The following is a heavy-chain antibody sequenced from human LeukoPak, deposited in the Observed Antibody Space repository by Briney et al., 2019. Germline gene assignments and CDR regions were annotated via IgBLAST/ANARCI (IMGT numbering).Heavy chain of an antibody. D-gene: IGHD4-17*01. CDR2: ISSSSSYI. CDR1: GFTFSSYS. V-gene: IGHV3-21*01. J-gene: IGHJ4*02. Sequence: GGSLRLSCAASGFTFSSYSMNWVRQAPGKGLEWVSSISSSSSYIYYADSVKGRFTISRDNAKNSLYLQMNSLRAEDTAVYYCARDLPRTVTIDYWGQGTLVTVSS. CDR3: ARDLPRTVTIDY.